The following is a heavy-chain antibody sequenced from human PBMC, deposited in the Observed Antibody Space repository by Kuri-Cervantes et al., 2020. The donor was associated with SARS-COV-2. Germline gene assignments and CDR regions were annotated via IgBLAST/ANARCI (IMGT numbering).Heavy chain of an antibody. CDR2: IYSDGST. CDR1: GFTVSSNY. Sequence: GESLKISCAASGFTVSSNYMTWVRQAPGKGPEWVSIIYSDGSTFYADSVKGRFTISRDNSKNMLHLQMNSLRAEDTAVYYCGRWGGLGGRGTYYYFYAMDVWGQGTTVTVSS. V-gene: IGHV3-66*01. CDR3: GRWGGLGGRGTYYYFYAMDV. D-gene: IGHD3-16*01. J-gene: IGHJ6*02.